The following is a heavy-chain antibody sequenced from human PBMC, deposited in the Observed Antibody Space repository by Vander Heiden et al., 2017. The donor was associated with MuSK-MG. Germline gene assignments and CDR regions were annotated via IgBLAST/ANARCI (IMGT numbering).Heavy chain of an antibody. J-gene: IGHJ4*02. V-gene: IGHV3-30*04. Sequence: QVQLVESAGGVVQPGRSLRLSCAASGFTFSNYALYWVRQVPGKGVEWVAVISYDGSNKYYADSVKGRFTVSRDNSKNTLYLQMNSLRADDTAVYFCASGTGIFGLQGAPDYWGQGTLVTVPS. CDR1: GFTFSNYA. CDR3: ASGTGIFGLQGAPDY. D-gene: IGHD3-3*01. CDR2: ISYDGSNK.